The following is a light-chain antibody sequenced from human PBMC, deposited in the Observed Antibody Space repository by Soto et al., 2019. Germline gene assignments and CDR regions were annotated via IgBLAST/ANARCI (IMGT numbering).Light chain of an antibody. J-gene: IGKJ3*01. CDR1: QSISNW. Sequence: DIQMTQSPSTLPASVGDRVTITCRASQSISNWLAWYQQKPGTAPKVLIYHASNLQSGVPSRFSGSGSGTEFTLTISRLEPEDFAVYYCQRYGSSPPGFTFGPGTTVEIK. V-gene: IGKV1-5*01. CDR2: HAS. CDR3: QRYGSSPPGFT.